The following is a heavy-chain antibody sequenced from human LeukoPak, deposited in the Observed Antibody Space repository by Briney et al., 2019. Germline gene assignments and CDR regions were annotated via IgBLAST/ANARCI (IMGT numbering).Heavy chain of an antibody. CDR3: ARSQYQLLAGVWFDP. CDR1: AGSISSYY. Sequence: PSETLSLTCTVAAGSISSYYWSWIRQPPGKGLEWIGYIYYSGRTNYNPSLKSRVTISVDTSKNQFSLKLSSVTAADTAVYYCARSQYQLLAGVWFDPWGQGTLVTVSS. CDR2: IYYSGRT. D-gene: IGHD2-2*01. J-gene: IGHJ5*02. V-gene: IGHV4-59*01.